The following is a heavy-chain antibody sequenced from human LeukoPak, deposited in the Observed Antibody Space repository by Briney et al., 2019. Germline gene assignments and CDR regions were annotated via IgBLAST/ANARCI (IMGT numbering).Heavy chain of an antibody. J-gene: IGHJ4*02. Sequence: PSETLSLTCAVYGGSFGGYYWTWLRQPPGKGPEWIGEVNHNGDTNYNPSLKRRVIMSVDTAKNQFSLKLNSVTSADTAVYFCARGGYFDSSGYPNPLDSWGQGTLVTVSS. D-gene: IGHD3-22*01. V-gene: IGHV4-34*01. CDR1: GGSFGGYY. CDR2: VNHNGDT. CDR3: ARGGYFDSSGYPNPLDS.